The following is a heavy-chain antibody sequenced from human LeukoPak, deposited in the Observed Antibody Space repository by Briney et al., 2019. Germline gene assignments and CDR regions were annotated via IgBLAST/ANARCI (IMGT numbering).Heavy chain of an antibody. CDR2: ISGSGGST. Sequence: AGGSLRLSCAASGFTFSSYAMSWIRQAPGKGLVWVSAISGSGGSTYYADSVKGRFTISRDNSKNTLYLQMNSLRAEDTAVYYCAKDLVTVAYYDFWSGSAFDIWGQGTMVTVSS. D-gene: IGHD3-3*01. J-gene: IGHJ3*02. V-gene: IGHV3-23*01. CDR3: AKDLVTVAYYDFWSGSAFDI. CDR1: GFTFSSYA.